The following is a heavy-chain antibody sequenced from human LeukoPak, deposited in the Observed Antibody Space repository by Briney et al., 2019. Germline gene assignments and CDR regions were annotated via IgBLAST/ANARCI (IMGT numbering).Heavy chain of an antibody. D-gene: IGHD4-17*01. CDR1: GFSLNTHAVV. CDR3: VHRTSVTSVDH. J-gene: IGHJ4*02. Sequence: SGPTLVNPTQTLTLTCTFSGFSLNTHAVVVGWVRQPPRQALEWLTFIYGDDDKRYSPSLESRLTITKDTSKNQVVLTMTDMDYVDTATYYCVHRTSVTSVDHWGQGTLVTVSS. V-gene: IGHV2-5*02. CDR2: IYGDDDK.